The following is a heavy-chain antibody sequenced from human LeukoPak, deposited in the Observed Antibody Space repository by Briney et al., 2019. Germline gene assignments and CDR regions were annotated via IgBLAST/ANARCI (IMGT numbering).Heavy chain of an antibody. CDR3: ARLDSSSWYGGWFDP. Sequence: PSETLSLTCTVSGGSISSSSYYWGWIRQPPGKGLEWIGSIYYSGSTYYNPSLKSRVTISVDTSKNQFSLKLSSVTAADTAVYYCARLDSSSWYGGWFDPWGQGTLVTVSS. CDR1: GGSISSSSYY. J-gene: IGHJ5*02. CDR2: IYYSGST. D-gene: IGHD6-13*01. V-gene: IGHV4-39*01.